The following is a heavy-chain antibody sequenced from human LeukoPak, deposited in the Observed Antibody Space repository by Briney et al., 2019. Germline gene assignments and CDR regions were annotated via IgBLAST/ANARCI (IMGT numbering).Heavy chain of an antibody. V-gene: IGHV3-11*04. CDR2: IGSSDSPI. CDR1: GFTFSDYY. Sequence: PGGSLRLSCAASGFTFSDYYMSWIRQAPGKGLEWVSYIGSSDSPIYYADSVRGRFTISRDNAKNSLFLQVNSLRAEDTAVYYCARPPTVTTAGYYFGYWGQGTLVTVSS. J-gene: IGHJ4*02. D-gene: IGHD4-17*01. CDR3: ARPPTVTTAGYYFGY.